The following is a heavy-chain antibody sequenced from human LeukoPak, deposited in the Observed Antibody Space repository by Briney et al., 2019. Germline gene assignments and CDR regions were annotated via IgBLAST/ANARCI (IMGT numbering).Heavy chain of an antibody. D-gene: IGHD1-26*01. J-gene: IGHJ4*02. Sequence: PGGSLRLPCAASGFTFSSYGMHWVRQAPGKGLEWVSSISSSSSYIYYTDSVKGRFTISRDNAKNSLYLQMNGLRAEDTAMYYCARDAGAGWELLGRNDYWGQGTLVTVSS. V-gene: IGHV3-21*01. CDR1: GFTFSSYG. CDR3: ARDAGAGWELLGRNDY. CDR2: ISSSSSYI.